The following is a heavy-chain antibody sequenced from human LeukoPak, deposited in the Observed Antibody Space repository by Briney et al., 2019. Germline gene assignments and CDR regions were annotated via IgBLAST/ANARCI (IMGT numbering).Heavy chain of an antibody. V-gene: IGHV3-9*01. J-gene: IGHJ4*02. D-gene: IGHD1-26*01. Sequence: GGSLRLSCAASGFTFDDYAMHWVRQAPGKGLEWVSGISWNSGSIGYADSVKGRFTISRDNAKNSLYLQMNSLRAEDTALYYCAKDFRGSYDGGYFDYWGQGTLVTVSS. CDR1: GFTFDDYA. CDR3: AKDFRGSYDGGYFDY. CDR2: ISWNSGSI.